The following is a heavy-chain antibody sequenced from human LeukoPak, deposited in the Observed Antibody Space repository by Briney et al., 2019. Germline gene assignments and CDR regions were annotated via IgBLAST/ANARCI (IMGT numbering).Heavy chain of an antibody. Sequence: GGSLRLSCTASGFTFDTYAMSWVRQAPGRGLEWVSSIGGSGAYTYYTGSVEGRFTVSRDNSRSTLSLQMGSLRAEDTAIYYCARDRPNCYGADGHYYRRDGDYWGQGTLVTVSS. D-gene: IGHD4/OR15-4a*01. CDR2: IGGSGAYT. CDR1: GFTFDTYA. CDR3: ARDRPNCYGADGHYYRRDGDY. V-gene: IGHV3-23*01. J-gene: IGHJ4*02.